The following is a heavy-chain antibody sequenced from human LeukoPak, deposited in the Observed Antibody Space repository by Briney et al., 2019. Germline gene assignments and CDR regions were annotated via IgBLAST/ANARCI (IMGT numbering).Heavy chain of an antibody. CDR1: GFTFSSYW. CDR2: INSNGSST. CDR3: AREGSPYDSSGYAS. D-gene: IGHD3-22*01. V-gene: IGHV3-74*01. Sequence: TGGSLRLSCTASGFTFSSYWMHWVRQAPGKGLEWVARINSNGSSTYYADSVKGRFIISRDNAKNTLYLQMNSLRAEDTAVYYCAREGSPYDSSGYASWGQGTLVTVSS. J-gene: IGHJ5*02.